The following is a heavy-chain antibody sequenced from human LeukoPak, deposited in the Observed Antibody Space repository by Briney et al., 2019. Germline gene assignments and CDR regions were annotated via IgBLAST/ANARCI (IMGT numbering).Heavy chain of an antibody. Sequence: GGSLRLSCAASGFTFSSFEMNWVRQAPGKGLEWVSYISSFGSTIYYADSVKGRFTVSRDNAKNLLCLQMNSLRAEDTAVYYCAGVPMSSSYIDSWGQGTLVTVSS. J-gene: IGHJ4*02. CDR3: AGVPMSSSYIDS. CDR2: ISSFGSTI. V-gene: IGHV3-48*03. CDR1: GFTFSSFE. D-gene: IGHD6-6*01.